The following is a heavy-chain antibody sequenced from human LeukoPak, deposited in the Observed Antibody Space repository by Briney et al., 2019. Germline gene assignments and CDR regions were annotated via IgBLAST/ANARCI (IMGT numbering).Heavy chain of an antibody. J-gene: IGHJ6*02. CDR2: IYHSGST. CDR3: ARGALSIFGVQYYYYGMDV. V-gene: IGHV4-4*02. D-gene: IGHD3-3*01. CDR1: GGSISSSNW. Sequence: SETLSLTCAVSGGSISSSNWWSWVRQPPGKGLEWIGEIYHSGSTNYDPSLKSRVTISVDTSKNQFSLKPSSVTAADTAVYYCARGALSIFGVQYYYYGMDVWGQGTTVTVSS.